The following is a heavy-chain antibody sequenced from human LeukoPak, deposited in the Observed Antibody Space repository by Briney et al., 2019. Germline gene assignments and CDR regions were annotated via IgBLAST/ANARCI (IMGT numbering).Heavy chain of an antibody. CDR1: GGSISSSSYY. Sequence: SETLSLTCTVSGGSISSSSYYWSWIRQPPGKGLEWIGEINHSGSTNYNPSLKSRVTISVDTSKNQFSLKLSSVTAADTAVYYCARRSLIARPKAFDYWGQGTLVTVSS. J-gene: IGHJ4*02. V-gene: IGHV4-39*07. CDR2: INHSGST. D-gene: IGHD6-6*01. CDR3: ARRSLIARPKAFDY.